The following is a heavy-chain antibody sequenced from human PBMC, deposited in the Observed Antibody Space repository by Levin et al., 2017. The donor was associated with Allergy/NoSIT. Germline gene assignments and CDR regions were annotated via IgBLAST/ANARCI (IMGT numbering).Heavy chain of an antibody. V-gene: IGHV3-9*01. CDR1: GFTFDDYA. D-gene: IGHD6-19*01. CDR3: AKDMSEGSGSPYYYYGMDV. J-gene: IGHJ6*02. Sequence: AGGSLRLSCAASGFTFDDYAMHWVRQAPGKGLEWVSGISWNSGSIGYADSVKGRFTISRDNAKNSLYLQMNSLRAEDTALYYCAKDMSEGSGSPYYYYGMDVWGQGTTVTVSS. CDR2: ISWNSGSI.